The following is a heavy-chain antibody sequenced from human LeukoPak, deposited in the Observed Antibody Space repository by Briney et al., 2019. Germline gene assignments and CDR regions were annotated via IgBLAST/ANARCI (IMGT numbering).Heavy chain of an antibody. CDR2: INSDGSST. D-gene: IGHD4-17*01. CDR1: GFTFSSYW. CDR3: ARSPDYGDYSFDY. Sequence: PGGSLRLSCAASGFTFSSYWMHWIRQAPGKGLVWVSRINSDGSSTSYADSVKGRFTISRDNAKNTLYLQMNSLRAEDTAVYYCARSPDYGDYSFDYWGQGTLVTVSS. V-gene: IGHV3-74*01. J-gene: IGHJ4*02.